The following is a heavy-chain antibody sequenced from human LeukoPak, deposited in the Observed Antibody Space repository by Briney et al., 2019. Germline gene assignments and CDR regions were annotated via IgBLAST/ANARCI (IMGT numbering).Heavy chain of an antibody. Sequence: GGSLRLSCAASGFTFSDYYMTWIRQSPGKGLEWVSYITSSSSYTNYADSVRGRFTISRDNGKNLLYLQMNSLRAEDTAVYYCAKDRVAHFFYWYFDLWGRGTLVTVSS. V-gene: IGHV3-11*05. CDR2: ITSSSSYT. D-gene: IGHD5-12*01. J-gene: IGHJ2*01. CDR3: AKDRVAHFFYWYFDL. CDR1: GFTFSDYY.